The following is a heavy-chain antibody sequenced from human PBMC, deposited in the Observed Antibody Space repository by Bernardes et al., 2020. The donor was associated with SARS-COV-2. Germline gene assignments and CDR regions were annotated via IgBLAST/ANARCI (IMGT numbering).Heavy chain of an antibody. V-gene: IGHV3-11*06. J-gene: IGHJ5*02. D-gene: IGHD6-25*01. CDR3: ARDHGAPAAQIGPKLTFDP. Sequence: VSYISSSSSYTNYADSVKGRFTISRDNAKNSLYLQMNSLRAEDTAVYYCARDHGAPAAQIGPKLTFDPWGQGTLVTVSS. CDR2: ISSSSSYT.